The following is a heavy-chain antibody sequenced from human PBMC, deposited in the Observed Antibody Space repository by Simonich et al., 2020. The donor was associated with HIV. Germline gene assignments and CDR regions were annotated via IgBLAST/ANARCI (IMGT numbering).Heavy chain of an antibody. CDR3: ARHMCSVISCSEGHNWFDP. D-gene: IGHD2-2*01. J-gene: IGHJ5*02. CDR1: GGSFINYY. V-gene: IGHV4-34*01. CDR2: VNHSGST. Sequence: QVQLQQWGAGLLKPSETLSLTCAVYGGSFINYYWSWIRQPPGKGLGWIGEVNHSGSTRKKPSLKSRVTISVDTSKNQFSLKLSSVTAADTAVYYCARHMCSVISCSEGHNWFDPWGQGTLVTVSS.